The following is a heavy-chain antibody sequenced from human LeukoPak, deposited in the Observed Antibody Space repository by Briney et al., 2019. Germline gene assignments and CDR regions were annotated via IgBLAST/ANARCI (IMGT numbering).Heavy chain of an antibody. V-gene: IGHV4-59*01. CDR2: IYYSGST. Sequence: SETLSLTCTVSGGSISGYYWSWIRQPPGKGLEWIGYIYYSGSTNYNPSLKSRVTISVDTSKNQFSLKLSSVTAADTAVYYCAREGYGDPVDYWGQGTLVTVSS. D-gene: IGHD4-17*01. CDR3: AREGYGDPVDY. CDR1: GGSISGYY. J-gene: IGHJ4*02.